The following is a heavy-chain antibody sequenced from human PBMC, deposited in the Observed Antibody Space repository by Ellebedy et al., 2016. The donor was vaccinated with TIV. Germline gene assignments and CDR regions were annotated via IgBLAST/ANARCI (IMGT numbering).Heavy chain of an antibody. V-gene: IGHV1-2*02. J-gene: IGHJ4*02. CDR3: ARIDMVRGGVAY. D-gene: IGHD3-10*01. CDR1: GYIFTGYY. CDR2: INIDNGGT. Sequence: ASVKVSCXASGYIFTGYYMHWLRQAPGQRLECMGWINIDNGGTNYVQNFQGRVTMTRDTSISTAYMELSSLRSDDTAVYYCARIDMVRGGVAYWGQGTLVTVSS.